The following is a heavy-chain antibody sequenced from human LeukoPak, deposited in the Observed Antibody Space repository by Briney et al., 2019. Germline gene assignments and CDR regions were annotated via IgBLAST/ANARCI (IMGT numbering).Heavy chain of an antibody. CDR2: IRSQRNSYAT. D-gene: IGHD3-3*01. CDR3: TRHADTYDPHAFDI. J-gene: IGHJ3*02. Sequence: PGGSLRLSCEASGFTFNGSAMHWVRHASGQGLECVGRIRSQRNSYATAYAASVKGRFTISRDDSKNKAYLQMNSLKTEDTAVYYCTRHADTYDPHAFDIWGQGTMVTVSS. CDR1: GFTFNGSA. V-gene: IGHV3-73*01.